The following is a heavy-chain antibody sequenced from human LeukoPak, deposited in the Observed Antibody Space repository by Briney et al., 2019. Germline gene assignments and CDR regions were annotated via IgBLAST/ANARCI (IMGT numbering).Heavy chain of an antibody. CDR1: GFAFGNYW. CDR3: ASAGGDSRSPLPFYY. CDR2: IKQDGSEK. V-gene: IGHV3-7*03. J-gene: IGHJ4*02. D-gene: IGHD3-22*01. Sequence: GGSLRLSLAASGFAFGNYWMSWFRQAPGRGREWLANIKQDGSEKYYVDSVKGRFTISRDNAENSLSLQMNSLRAEDTAVYYCASAGGDSRSPLPFYYWGQGTLVTVSS.